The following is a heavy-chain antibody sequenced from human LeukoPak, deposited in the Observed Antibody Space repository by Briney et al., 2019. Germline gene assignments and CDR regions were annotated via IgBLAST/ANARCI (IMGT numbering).Heavy chain of an antibody. CDR1: GFTFSNYW. Sequence: GGSLRLSCAASGFTFSNYWMHWLRQAPGQGLVWVSRINNDGRDGSSTSYADSVKGRFTISRDNAKNTLYLQMNSLRAEDTAVYYCAKAASGGCIDYWGQGTLVTVSS. CDR2: INNDGRDGSST. CDR3: AKAASGGCIDY. J-gene: IGHJ4*02. V-gene: IGHV3-74*01. D-gene: IGHD2-15*01.